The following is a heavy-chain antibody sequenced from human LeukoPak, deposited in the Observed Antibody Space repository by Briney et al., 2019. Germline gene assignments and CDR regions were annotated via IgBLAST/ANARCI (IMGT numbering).Heavy chain of an antibody. Sequence: ASVKVSCKASGYTFTSYDINWVRQAPGQGPEWMGWISPDSGGTNYAQKFQGRVTVTGDSSISTAYMELSGLRSDDTAVYYCARDSIRGVRLLDYWGQGTLVTVSS. CDR2: ISPDSGGT. D-gene: IGHD3-3*01. J-gene: IGHJ4*02. CDR3: ARDSIRGVRLLDY. CDR1: GYTFTSYD. V-gene: IGHV1-2*02.